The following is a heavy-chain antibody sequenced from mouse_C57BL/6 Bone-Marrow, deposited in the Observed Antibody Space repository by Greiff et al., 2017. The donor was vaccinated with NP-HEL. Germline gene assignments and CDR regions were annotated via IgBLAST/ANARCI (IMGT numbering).Heavy chain of an antibody. J-gene: IGHJ2*01. CDR1: GYSITSGYY. D-gene: IGHD1-1*01. CDR3: AREGDYYGSSDYFDY. V-gene: IGHV3-6*01. Sequence: DVKLQESGPGLVKPSQSLSLTCSVTGYSITSGYYWNWIRQFPGNKLEWMGYISYDGSNNYNPSLKNRISITRDTSKNQFFLKLNSVTTEDTATYYCAREGDYYGSSDYFDYWGQGTTLTVSS. CDR2: ISYDGSN.